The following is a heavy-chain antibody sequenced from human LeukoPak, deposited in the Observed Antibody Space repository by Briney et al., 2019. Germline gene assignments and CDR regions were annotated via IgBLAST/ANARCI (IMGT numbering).Heavy chain of an antibody. V-gene: IGHV3-30*02. Sequence: GGSLRLSCAASGFTFSSYGMHWVRQAPGKGLEWVAFIRYDGSNKYYADSVKGRFTISRDNSKNTLYLQMNSLRAEDTAVYYCAKDLYSSSWYAFDYWGQGTLVTVSS. D-gene: IGHD6-13*01. CDR1: GFTFSSYG. J-gene: IGHJ4*02. CDR2: IRYDGSNK. CDR3: AKDLYSSSWYAFDY.